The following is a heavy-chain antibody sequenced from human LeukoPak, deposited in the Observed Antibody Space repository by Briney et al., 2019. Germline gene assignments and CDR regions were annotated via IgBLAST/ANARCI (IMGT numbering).Heavy chain of an antibody. CDR2: IYYSGST. D-gene: IGHD3-3*01. V-gene: IGHV4-39*01. CDR3: ARQKGYGFSWFDP. CDR1: GGSISSSSYY. J-gene: IGHJ5*02. Sequence: SETLSLTCTVSGGSISSSSYYWGWIRQPPGKGLEWIGSIYYSGSTYYNPSLKSRVTISVDTSKNQFSLKLSSVTAADTAVYYCARQKGYGFSWFDPWGQGTLVTVSS.